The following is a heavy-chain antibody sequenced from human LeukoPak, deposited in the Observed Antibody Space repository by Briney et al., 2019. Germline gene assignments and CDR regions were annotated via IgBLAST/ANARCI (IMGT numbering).Heavy chain of an antibody. CDR2: ISYDGGNK. V-gene: IGHV3-30*12. Sequence: GGSLRLSCAASGFTFSSYGMHWVRQAPGKGLEWVALISYDGGNKYYVDSVKGRFTISRDNAKNSLYLQMNSLRAEDTAVYYCAVGYSLDAFDIWGQGTMVTVSS. CDR3: AVGYSLDAFDI. CDR1: GFTFSSYG. J-gene: IGHJ3*02. D-gene: IGHD5-12*01.